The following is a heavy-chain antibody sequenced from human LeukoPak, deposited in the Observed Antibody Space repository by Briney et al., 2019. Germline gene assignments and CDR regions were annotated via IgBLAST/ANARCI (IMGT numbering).Heavy chain of an antibody. CDR1: GFTFSSYW. Sequence: GGSLRLSCADSGFTFSSYWMSWVRQAPGKGLEWVANIKEDGSEKYYVNSVKGRFTISRDNAKNSLYLQMNSLRAEDTAVYYCARDLYYYVFWGQGNLVTVSS. V-gene: IGHV3-7*01. CDR2: IKEDGSEK. J-gene: IGHJ4*02. D-gene: IGHD3-10*02. CDR3: ARDLYYYVF.